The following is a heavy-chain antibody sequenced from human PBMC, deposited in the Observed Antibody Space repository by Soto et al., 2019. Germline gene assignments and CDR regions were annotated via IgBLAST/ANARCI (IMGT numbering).Heavy chain of an antibody. CDR3: ARADSGITIFGVVIPNWFDP. CDR2: IKTDGSTT. CDR1: GFTFSNYW. V-gene: IGHV3-74*01. J-gene: IGHJ5*02. D-gene: IGHD3-3*01. Sequence: SGGSLRLSCAASGFTFSNYWMHWVRQAPGKGLVWVSRIKTDGSTTNYADSVKGRFTISRDNLKNTLYLHMNSLRAEDTAVYYCARADSGITIFGVVIPNWFDPWGQGTLVTVSS.